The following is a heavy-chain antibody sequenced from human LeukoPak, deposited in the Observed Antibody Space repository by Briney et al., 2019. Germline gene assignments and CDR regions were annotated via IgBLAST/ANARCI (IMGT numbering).Heavy chain of an antibody. CDR3: ARGVTEASSGDY. J-gene: IGHJ4*02. D-gene: IGHD3-10*01. CDR1: GYTFTAYF. CDR2: INPNSGGT. Sequence: ASVKVSCKASGYTFTAYFMHWVRQAPGQGLEWMGRINPNSGGTNYAQKFQGRVTMTRDTSITTAYMDLSRLTYDDTAVYYGARGVTEASSGDYWGQGTLVTVSS. V-gene: IGHV1-2*06.